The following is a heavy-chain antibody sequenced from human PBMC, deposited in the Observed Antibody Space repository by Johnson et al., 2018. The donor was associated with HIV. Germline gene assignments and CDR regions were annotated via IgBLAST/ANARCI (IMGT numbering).Heavy chain of an antibody. J-gene: IGHJ3*02. V-gene: IGHV3-48*03. CDR1: GFTFSSYA. CDR2: ISSSGSTI. Sequence: VQLVESVGGVVQPGRSLRLSCAASGFTFSSYAMHWVRQAPGKGLEWVSYISSSGSTIYYADSVKGRFTISRDNAKNSLYLQMNSLRAEDTAVYYCARYHYYDSRLNDAFDIWGQGTMVTVSS. CDR3: ARYHYYDSRLNDAFDI. D-gene: IGHD3-22*01.